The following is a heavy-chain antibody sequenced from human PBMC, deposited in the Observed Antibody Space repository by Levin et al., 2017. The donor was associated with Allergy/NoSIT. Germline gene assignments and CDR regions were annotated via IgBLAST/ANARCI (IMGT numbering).Heavy chain of an antibody. J-gene: IGHJ5*02. Sequence: PSETLSLTCTVSGGSISSSSYYWGWIRQPPGKGLEWIGSIYYSGSTYYNPSLKSRVTISVDTSKNQFSLKLSSVTAADTAVYYCASYTTYYDFWSGSDLPPPQIIGGNWFDPWGQGTLVTVSS. CDR3: ASYTTYYDFWSGSDLPPPQIIGGNWFDP. D-gene: IGHD3-3*01. CDR2: IYYSGST. CDR1: GGSISSSSYY. V-gene: IGHV4-39*01.